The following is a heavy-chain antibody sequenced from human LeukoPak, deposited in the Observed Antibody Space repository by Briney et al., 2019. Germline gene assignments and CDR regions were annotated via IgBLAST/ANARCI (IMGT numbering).Heavy chain of an antibody. Sequence: PSETLSLTCTVSGGSISSSSYYWGWIRQPPGKGLEWIGSIYYSGSTYYNPSLKSRVTISVDTSKNQFSLKLSSVTAADTAVYYCARVCIAAAAPSEYYYYYYMDVWGKGTTVTISS. CDR1: GGSISSSSYY. CDR3: ARVCIAAAAPSEYYYYYYMDV. V-gene: IGHV4-39*01. J-gene: IGHJ6*03. D-gene: IGHD6-13*01. CDR2: IYYSGST.